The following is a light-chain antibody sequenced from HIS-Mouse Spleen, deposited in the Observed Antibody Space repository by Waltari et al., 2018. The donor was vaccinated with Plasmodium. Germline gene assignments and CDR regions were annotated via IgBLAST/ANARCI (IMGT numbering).Light chain of an antibody. V-gene: IGLV3-10*01. Sequence: SYELTQPPSVSVSPGQTARIPCSGDALPKKSAYWYQQKSGQAPGMVIYEDSNRPSGIPERFSGSSSGTMATLTISGAQVEDEADYYCYSTDSSGNHRVFGGGTKLTVL. CDR1: ALPKKS. J-gene: IGLJ2*01. CDR3: YSTDSSGNHRV. CDR2: EDS.